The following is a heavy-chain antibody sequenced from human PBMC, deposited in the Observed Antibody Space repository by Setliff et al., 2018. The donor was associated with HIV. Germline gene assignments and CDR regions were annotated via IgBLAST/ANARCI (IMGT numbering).Heavy chain of an antibody. CDR1: GYTFSSYD. Sequence: ASVKVSCKASGYTFSSYDITWVRQAPGQGLEWMGGISGYNGNTEYPQKFQGRVTMTTDKSTSTAYMELRSLRSDDTAVYYCARDGFRPGYSSGWSDYWGQGTLVTVSS. D-gene: IGHD6-19*01. CDR3: ARDGFRPGYSSGWSDY. V-gene: IGHV1-18*01. CDR2: ISGYNGNT. J-gene: IGHJ4*02.